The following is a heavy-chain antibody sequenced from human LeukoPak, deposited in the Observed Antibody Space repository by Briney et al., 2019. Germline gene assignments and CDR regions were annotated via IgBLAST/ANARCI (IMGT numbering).Heavy chain of an antibody. CDR1: GYTFSGFW. V-gene: IGHV3-74*01. CDR2: ITSDGTST. J-gene: IGHJ4*02. Sequence: GGSLRLSCAASGYTFSGFWMHWVRQAPGKGLVWVSRITSDGTSTFYADSVKGRFTISRDNAKNTLYLQMNSLRAEDTAVYYCATSYFGSVYWGQGTLVTVSS. CDR3: ATSYFGSVY. D-gene: IGHD3-10*01.